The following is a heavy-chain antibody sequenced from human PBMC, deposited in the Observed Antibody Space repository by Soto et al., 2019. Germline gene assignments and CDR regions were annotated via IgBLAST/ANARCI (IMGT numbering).Heavy chain of an antibody. D-gene: IGHD2-15*01. CDR2: ISYDGSNK. Sequence: QVQLVESGGGVVQPGRSLRLSCAASGFTFSSYGMHWVRQAPGKGLEWVAVISYDGSNKYYADSVKGRFTISRDTSKNTLYLQMNSLRAEDTAVYYCAKGRRKVVVAAPFDYWGQGTLGTVSS. CDR1: GFTFSSYG. V-gene: IGHV3-30*18. CDR3: AKGRRKVVVAAPFDY. J-gene: IGHJ4*02.